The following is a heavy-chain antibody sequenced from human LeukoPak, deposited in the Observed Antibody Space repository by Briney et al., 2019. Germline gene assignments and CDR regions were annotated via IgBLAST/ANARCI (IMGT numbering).Heavy chain of an antibody. J-gene: IGHJ4*02. D-gene: IGHD2-2*01. Sequence: GGSLRLSCAASGFTFSSYEMNWVRQAPGKGLEWVSYISSSGSTIYYADSVKGRFTISRDNAKNSLYLQMNSLRAEDTAVYYCARFSREIVVVPAAGIGFDYWGQGTLVTVSS. V-gene: IGHV3-48*03. CDR1: GFTFSSYE. CDR3: ARFSREIVVVPAAGIGFDY. CDR2: ISSSGSTI.